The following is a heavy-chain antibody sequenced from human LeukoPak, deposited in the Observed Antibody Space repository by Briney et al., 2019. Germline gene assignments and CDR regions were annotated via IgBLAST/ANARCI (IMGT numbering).Heavy chain of an antibody. J-gene: IGHJ3*02. CDR1: GFTFSDYY. Sequence: PGGSLRLSCAASGFTFSDYYMSWIRQAPGKGLEWVSYISSSGSTIYYADSVKGRFTISRDNAKNSLYLQMNSLRAEDTAVYYCARGIRRYSSASQALDIWGQGTMVTVSS. CDR3: ARGIRRYSSASQALDI. CDR2: ISSSGSTI. V-gene: IGHV3-11*04. D-gene: IGHD6-19*01.